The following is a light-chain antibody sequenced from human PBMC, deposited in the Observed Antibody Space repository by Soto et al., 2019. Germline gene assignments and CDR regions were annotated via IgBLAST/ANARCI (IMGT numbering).Light chain of an antibody. Sequence: DIRMTQSPSSLSASVGDTVTITCRASQSISSHLNWYQQKPGKAPNLLMYTASNLQSGVPSRFSGSGSGTDFTLTISSLQPEEFATYYCQQSYSTPISVGQGTRLENK. CDR2: TAS. CDR1: QSISSH. CDR3: QQSYSTPIS. J-gene: IGKJ5*01. V-gene: IGKV1-39*01.